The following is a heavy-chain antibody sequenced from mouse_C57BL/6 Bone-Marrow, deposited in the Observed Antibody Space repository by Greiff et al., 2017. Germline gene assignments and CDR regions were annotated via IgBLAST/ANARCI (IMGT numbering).Heavy chain of an antibody. D-gene: IGHD4-1*02. V-gene: IGHV1-15*01. Sequence: VQLQQSGAELVRPGASVTLSCKASGYTFTDYEMHWVKQTPVHGLEWIGAIDPETGGTAYNQKFKGKAILTADKYSSTAYMELRSLTSEDSAVYYCTSPNWDNAMDYWGQGTSVTVSS. CDR1: GYTFTDYE. J-gene: IGHJ4*01. CDR3: TSPNWDNAMDY. CDR2: IDPETGGT.